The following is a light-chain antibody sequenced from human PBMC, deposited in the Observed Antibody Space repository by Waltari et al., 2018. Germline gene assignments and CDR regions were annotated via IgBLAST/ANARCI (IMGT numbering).Light chain of an antibody. CDR2: KDS. Sequence: SYELTQPHSVSVSPGQTARITCSGDALTKQYAYWYQQKPGQAPVLVIYKDSERPSGIHERFSGSSSGTTVTLTISGVQAEDEADYYCQSADSSGTVVFGGGTKLTVL. V-gene: IGLV3-25*03. J-gene: IGLJ2*01. CDR3: QSADSSGTVV. CDR1: ALTKQY.